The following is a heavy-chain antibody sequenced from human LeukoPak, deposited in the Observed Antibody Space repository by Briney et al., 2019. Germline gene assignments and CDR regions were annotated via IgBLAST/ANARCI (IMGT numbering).Heavy chain of an antibody. J-gene: IGHJ4*02. D-gene: IGHD3-10*01. CDR2: IQYDGNTK. CDR3: ARDYGSGSYSFDQ. V-gene: IGHV3-30*02. Sequence: PGGSLRLSCAASGFTFRNYGIHWVRQAPDKGLEWVAFIQYDGNTKCYADSVKGRFTISRDNSQNTLYLQMNSLRAEDTAVYYCARDYGSGSYSFDQWGQGTLVTVSS. CDR1: GFTFRNYG.